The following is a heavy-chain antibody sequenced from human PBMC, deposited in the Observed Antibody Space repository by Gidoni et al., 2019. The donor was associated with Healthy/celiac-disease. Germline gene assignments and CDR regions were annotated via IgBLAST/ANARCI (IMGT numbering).Heavy chain of an antibody. CDR1: GGSISSGGYY. J-gene: IGHJ4*02. CDR3: ARAPLDTATGGFDY. V-gene: IGHV4-31*03. Sequence: QVQLQESGPGLVQPSQTLSLTCTVSGGSISSGGYYWRWIRQHPGKGLEWIGYIYYSGSTYYNPSLKSRVTISVDTSKNQFSLKLSSVTAADTAVYYCARAPLDTATGGFDYWGQGTLVTVSS. CDR2: IYYSGST. D-gene: IGHD5-18*01.